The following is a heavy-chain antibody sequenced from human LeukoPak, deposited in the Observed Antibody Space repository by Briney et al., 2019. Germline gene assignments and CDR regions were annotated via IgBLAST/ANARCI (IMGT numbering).Heavy chain of an antibody. D-gene: IGHD2-21*01. CDR3: ASYSSGCFDP. CDR1: GASISSYY. CDR2: IYYTGTT. J-gene: IGHJ5*02. Sequence: SETLSLTCTVSGASISSYYWSWIRQPPGKGLEWIGYIYYTGTTKFNPSLRSRLTISLDTSSNQFSLKLNSVTAADTAVYFCASYSSGCFDPWGQGTLVTVSS. V-gene: IGHV4-59*01.